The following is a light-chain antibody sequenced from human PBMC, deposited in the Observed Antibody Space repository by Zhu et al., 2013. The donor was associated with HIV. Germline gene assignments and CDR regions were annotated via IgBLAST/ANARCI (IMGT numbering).Light chain of an antibody. V-gene: IGKV1-39*01. CDR3: QQSYKIPWT. Sequence: DIQMTQSPSSLSASVGDRVTITCQASQDISNYLAWYQQKPGKLPKLLIYGASTLQSGVPSRFSGSGSGTHFTLTIDSLQPEDFATYSCQQSYKIPWTFGQGTTVEIK. CDR2: GAS. J-gene: IGKJ1*01. CDR1: QDISNY.